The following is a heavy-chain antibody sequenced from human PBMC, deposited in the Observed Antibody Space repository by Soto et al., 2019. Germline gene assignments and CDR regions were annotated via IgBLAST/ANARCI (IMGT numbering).Heavy chain of an antibody. Sequence: PGESLKISCKGSGYRFTSYWIGLVRQMPGKGMEWMGIIYPGDSDTRYSPSFQGQVTISADKSNSTAYLQWSSLKASDTAMYYCERHAEGDTAMCYHYYGMDVWGQGTTVTVSS. CDR1: GYRFTSYW. CDR3: ERHAEGDTAMCYHYYGMDV. V-gene: IGHV5-51*01. D-gene: IGHD5-18*01. J-gene: IGHJ6*02. CDR2: IYPGDSDT.